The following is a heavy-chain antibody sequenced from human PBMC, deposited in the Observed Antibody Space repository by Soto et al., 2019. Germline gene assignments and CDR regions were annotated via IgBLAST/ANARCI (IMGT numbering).Heavy chain of an antibody. CDR2: IFSNDEK. D-gene: IGHD4-17*01. J-gene: IGHJ3*02. CDR1: GFSLSNARMG. CDR3: ARTPYHYGDYAFGAFDI. Sequence: GSGPTLVNPTETLTLTCTVSGFSLSNARMGVSWIRQPPGKALEWLAHIFSNDEKSYSTSLKSRLTISKDTSKSQVVLTMTNMDPVDTATYYCARTPYHYGDYAFGAFDIWGQGTMVTVSS. V-gene: IGHV2-26*01.